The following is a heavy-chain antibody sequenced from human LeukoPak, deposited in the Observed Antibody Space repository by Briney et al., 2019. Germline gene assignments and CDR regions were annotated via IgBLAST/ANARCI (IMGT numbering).Heavy chain of an antibody. Sequence: SETLSLTCTVSGGSVSSGSFDWSWIRQPPGKGLEWIGYISDSGSTFYSPSLKSRVTISVDTSKNQFSLKLRSVTAADTAVYYCAARGQGSSRTYFVYWGQGTLVTVSS. D-gene: IGHD3-10*01. CDR2: ISDSGST. V-gene: IGHV4-61*01. J-gene: IGHJ4*02. CDR1: GGSVSSGSFD. CDR3: AARGQGSSRTYFVY.